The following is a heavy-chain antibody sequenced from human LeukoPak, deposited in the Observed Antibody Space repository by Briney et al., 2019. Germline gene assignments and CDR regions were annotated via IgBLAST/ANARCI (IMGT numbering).Heavy chain of an antibody. Sequence: GGSLRLSCAACGFAFSTYTMNWARQAPGKGLEWVASINSGGTTTHYAFSVKGRFTISRDNAQNVLYLQMNSLRAEDTAVYYCASTTMVRGVIAGGWFDPWGQGTLVTVSS. CDR2: INSGGTTT. J-gene: IGHJ5*02. CDR3: ASTTMVRGVIAGGWFDP. V-gene: IGHV3-21*06. CDR1: GFAFSTYT. D-gene: IGHD3-10*01.